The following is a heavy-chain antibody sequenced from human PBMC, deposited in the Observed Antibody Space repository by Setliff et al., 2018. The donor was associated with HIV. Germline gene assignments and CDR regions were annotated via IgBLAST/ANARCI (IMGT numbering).Heavy chain of an antibody. CDR3: ARVSCSSWYSIPRYYYYSMDV. Sequence: ASETLSLTCAVYGGSFSGYCWSWIRQPPGKGLEWIGEIQHSGRINHNPSLRSRVTTSVDTSKNQFSLRLRSVTAADTAVYYCARVSCSSWYSIPRYYYYSMDVW. V-gene: IGHV4-34*01. CDR1: GGSFSGYC. J-gene: IGHJ6*03. D-gene: IGHD6-13*01. CDR2: IQHSGRI.